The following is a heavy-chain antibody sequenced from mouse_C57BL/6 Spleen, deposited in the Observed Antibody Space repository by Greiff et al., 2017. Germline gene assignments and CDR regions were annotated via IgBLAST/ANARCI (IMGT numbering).Heavy chain of an antibody. V-gene: IGHV1-54*01. CDR3: ARSSYDYDRDFDY. Sequence: QLMESGAELVRPGTSVKVSCKASGYAFTNYLIEWVKQRPGQGLEWIGVINPGSGGTNYNEKFKGKATLTADNSSSTAYMQLSSLTSEDSAVYFCARSSYDYDRDFDYWGQGTTLTVSS. J-gene: IGHJ2*01. CDR1: GYAFTNYL. CDR2: INPGSGGT. D-gene: IGHD2-4*01.